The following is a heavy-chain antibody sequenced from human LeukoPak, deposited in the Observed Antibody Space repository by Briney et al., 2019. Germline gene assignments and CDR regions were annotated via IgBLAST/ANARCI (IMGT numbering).Heavy chain of an antibody. Sequence: EASVKVSCKASGGTFSSYAISWVRQAPGQGLEWMGRIIPIFGTANYAQKFQGRVTITTDESTSTAYMELSSLRSEDTAVYYCASGSSSDGYYYYYMDVWGKGTTVTVSS. J-gene: IGHJ6*03. CDR2: IIPIFGTA. CDR3: ASGSSSDGYYYYYMDV. D-gene: IGHD6-6*01. V-gene: IGHV1-69*05. CDR1: GGTFSSYA.